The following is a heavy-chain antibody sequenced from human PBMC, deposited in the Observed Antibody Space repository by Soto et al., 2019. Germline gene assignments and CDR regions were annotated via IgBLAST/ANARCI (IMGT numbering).Heavy chain of an antibody. J-gene: IGHJ3*02. D-gene: IGHD3-16*01. CDR1: GFTVSSNY. CDR2: IYRGGST. V-gene: IGHV3-53*01. CDR3: ARDPSHDPGDAFDI. Sequence: EVQLVESGGGLIQPGGSLRLSCAASGFTVSSNYMSWVRQAPGKGLEWVSVIYRGGSTKYADSVKGRFTISRDDSKNRLYLQMNSLRAEDTAVYYCARDPSHDPGDAFDIWGQGTMVTVSS.